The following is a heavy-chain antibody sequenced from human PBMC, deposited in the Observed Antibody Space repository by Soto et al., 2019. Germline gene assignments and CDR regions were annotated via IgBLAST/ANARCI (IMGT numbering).Heavy chain of an antibody. CDR1: GYTFTSYD. Sequence: QVLLVQSGAEVKKPGASVKVSCKASGYTFTSYDINWVRQATGQGLEWMGWINPNSGNTGYAPKFQATATITRNTSITPPSLALLSLSSQHTAIYYCAIATVATHFYWGQGTPVTVSS. CDR2: INPNSGNT. D-gene: IGHD1-26*01. J-gene: IGHJ4*02. CDR3: AIATVATHFY. V-gene: IGHV1-8*01.